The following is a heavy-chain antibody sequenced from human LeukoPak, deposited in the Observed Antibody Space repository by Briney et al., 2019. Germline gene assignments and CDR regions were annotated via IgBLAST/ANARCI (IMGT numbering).Heavy chain of an antibody. D-gene: IGHD3-3*01. CDR2: IYYSRST. CDR1: GGSISSYY. CDR3: ARGPYDFWSGYSFNWFDP. V-gene: IGHV4-59*01. J-gene: IGHJ5*02. Sequence: SETLSLTCTVSGGSISSYYWSWIRQPPGKGLEWIGYIYYSRSTNYNPSLKSRVTISVDTSKNQFSLKLSSVTAADTAVYYCARGPYDFWSGYSFNWFDPWGQGTLVTVSS.